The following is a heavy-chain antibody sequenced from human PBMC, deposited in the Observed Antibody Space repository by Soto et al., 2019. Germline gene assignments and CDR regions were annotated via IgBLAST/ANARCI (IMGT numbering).Heavy chain of an antibody. CDR3: AKGRHIAVSGPNDY. Sequence: QVQLVETGGGVVQAGRSLRLSCEASGFTFRSYGMHWVRQAPDKGLEWVAVISYDATRKYFGDSVKGRFNVTRGNSKNPPLLEMNSLRTDDTAMYYCAKGRHIAVSGPNDYWGQGTPVTVSS. CDR2: ISYDATRK. D-gene: IGHD2-21*01. V-gene: IGHV3-30*18. J-gene: IGHJ4*02. CDR1: GFTFRSYG.